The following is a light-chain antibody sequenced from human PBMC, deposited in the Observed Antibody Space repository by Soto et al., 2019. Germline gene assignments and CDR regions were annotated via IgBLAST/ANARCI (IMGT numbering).Light chain of an antibody. CDR3: SSYTSISTLLNV. CDR2: DVS. Sequence: QSALTQPASVSGSPGQSITISCTGTRSDVGGYNYVSWYQQHPGKAPKLMIYDVSNRPSGVSNRFSGSKSGNTASLTISGLQAEDEADYYCSSYTSISTLLNVFGNGTKVTVL. J-gene: IGLJ1*01. CDR1: RSDVGGYNY. V-gene: IGLV2-14*01.